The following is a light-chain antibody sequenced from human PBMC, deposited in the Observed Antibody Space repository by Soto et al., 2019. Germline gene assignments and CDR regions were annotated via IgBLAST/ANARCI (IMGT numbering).Light chain of an antibody. CDR2: DTN. CDR3: RLSYSGARRL. J-gene: IGLJ1*01. Sequence: QAVVTQEPSLTVSPGGTVTLTCGSSTGTVTSGHYPYWFQQKPGQAPRTLIYDTNNKHSWTPARFSGSLLGGKAALTLSGGEPEEEAEEYCRLSYSGARRLFGTGTKLTVL. CDR1: TGTVTSGHY. V-gene: IGLV7-46*01.